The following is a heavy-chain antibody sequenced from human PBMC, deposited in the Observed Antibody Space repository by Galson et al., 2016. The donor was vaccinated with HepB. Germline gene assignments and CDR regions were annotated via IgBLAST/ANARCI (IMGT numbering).Heavy chain of an antibody. J-gene: IGHJ6*01. Sequence: SETLSLTCTVSNASISSYYWSWVRQPPGKGLEWIGYIYYSGSTNYNSSLKSRVTISIDTSKNQFSLNLSSVTAADTAEYYCARLKGLLLPQYYYYYGMDVWGKGARSPSPQ. CDR3: ARLKGLLLPQYYYYYGMDV. CDR2: IYYSGST. CDR1: NASISSYY. D-gene: IGHD2/OR15-2a*01. V-gene: IGHV4-59*01.